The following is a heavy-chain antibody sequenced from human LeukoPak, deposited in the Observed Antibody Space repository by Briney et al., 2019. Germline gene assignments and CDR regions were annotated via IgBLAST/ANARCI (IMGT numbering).Heavy chain of an antibody. V-gene: IGHV1-2*02. J-gene: IGHJ4*02. CDR3: ARSGRGHVYGFFDY. D-gene: IGHD3-10*01. CDR1: GYTFTGYY. CDR2: VNTHTGAT. Sequence: ASVKVSCKASGYTFTGYYMHWVRQAPGQGLEWMGWVNTHTGATNYAQKVQGAVTMTRDTSISTAYMELSRPRSDDTAMYYCARSGRGHVYGFFDYWGQGTLVTVSS.